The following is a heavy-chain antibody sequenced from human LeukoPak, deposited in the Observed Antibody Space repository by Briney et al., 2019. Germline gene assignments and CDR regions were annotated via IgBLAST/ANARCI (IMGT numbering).Heavy chain of an antibody. J-gene: IGHJ4*02. D-gene: IGHD6-19*01. Sequence: GGSLTLSCAASGFTFSSYMMHWVRQAPGKGLVWVSRLNRGGDTTTYADSVKGRFTISRDNAKNLVYLQMNSLRAEDTAVYHCGRFGYVAGVDLWGQGTLVTVSS. CDR3: GRFGYVAGVDL. V-gene: IGHV3-74*01. CDR2: LNRGGDTT. CDR1: GFTFSSYM.